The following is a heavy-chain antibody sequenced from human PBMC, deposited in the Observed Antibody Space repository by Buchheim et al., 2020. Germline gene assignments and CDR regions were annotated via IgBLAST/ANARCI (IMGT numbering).Heavy chain of an antibody. CDR3: ARRGSGYPFDY. D-gene: IGHD3-22*01. Sequence: QLQLQESGPGLVKPSETLSLTCTVSGGSISSSSYYWGWLRQPPGKGLAWIGSISYSGSTYYNPSLKSRVTISVDTSNNKFYLKLSSVTAADTAVYYCARRGSGYPFDYWGQGTL. J-gene: IGHJ4*02. CDR1: GGSISSSSYY. V-gene: IGHV4-39*01. CDR2: ISYSGST.